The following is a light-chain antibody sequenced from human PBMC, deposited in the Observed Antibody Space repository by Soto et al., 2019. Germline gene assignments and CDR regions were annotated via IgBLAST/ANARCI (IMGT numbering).Light chain of an antibody. CDR2: EVS. CDR1: SSDVGGYNY. J-gene: IGLJ1*01. Sequence: QSALTQPPSASGSPGQSVTISCTGTSSDVGGYNYVSWYQQHPGKAPKLMIYEVSKRPSGVPDRFSGSKSGNTASLTVSGLQAEDEADYYCSSYAGSNNPNYVFGTGTKVTGL. CDR3: SSYAGSNNPNYV. V-gene: IGLV2-8*01.